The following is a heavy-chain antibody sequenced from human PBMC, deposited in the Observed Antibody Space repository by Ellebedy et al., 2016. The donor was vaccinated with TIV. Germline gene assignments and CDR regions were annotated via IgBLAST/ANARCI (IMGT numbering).Heavy chain of an antibody. J-gene: IGHJ3*02. CDR2: TYYRSKWYN. Sequence: SETLSLTCAISGDSVSSNSAAWNWIRQSPSRGLEWLGRTYYRSKWYNDYAVSVKSRITINPDTSKNQFSLQLNSVTPEDTAVYYCARVVTMIVVATALGDAFDIWGQGTMVTVSS. D-gene: IGHD3-22*01. V-gene: IGHV6-1*01. CDR3: ARVVTMIVVATALGDAFDI. CDR1: GDSVSSNSAA.